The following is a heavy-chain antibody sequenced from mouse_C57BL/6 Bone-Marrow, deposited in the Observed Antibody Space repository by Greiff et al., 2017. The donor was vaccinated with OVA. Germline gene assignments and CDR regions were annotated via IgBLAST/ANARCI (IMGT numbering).Heavy chain of an antibody. CDR3: ARLYYGSSSYAMDY. D-gene: IGHD1-1*01. CDR1: GFTFSDSG. V-gene: IGHV5-15*01. Sequence: DVKLVESGGGLVQPGGSLKLSCAASGFTFSDSGMAWVRQAPRKGPEWVAFISNLAYSIYYADTVTGRFTISRENAKNTLYLEMSSLRSEDTAMYYCARLYYGSSSYAMDYWGQGTSVTVSS. CDR2: ISNLAYSI. J-gene: IGHJ4*01.